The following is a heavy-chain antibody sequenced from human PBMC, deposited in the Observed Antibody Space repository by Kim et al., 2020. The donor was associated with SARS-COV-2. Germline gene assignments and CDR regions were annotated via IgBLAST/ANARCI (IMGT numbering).Heavy chain of an antibody. CDR3: AIYKHQLFKFAS. CDR2: T. J-gene: IGHJ1*01. Sequence: TYQRDSVKGRLTSSRDDSKNKLYLQMNGLRAADTAVYYCAIYKHQLFKFASWGQGALVTVSP. V-gene: IGHV3-23*01. D-gene: IGHD2-2*01.